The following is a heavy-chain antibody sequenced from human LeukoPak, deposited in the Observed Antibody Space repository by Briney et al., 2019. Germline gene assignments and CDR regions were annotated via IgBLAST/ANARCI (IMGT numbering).Heavy chain of an antibody. CDR2: INSDGSAT. Sequence: GGSLRLSCAASGFPFSSYWMHWVRQVPGKGLLWVSRINSDGSATIYADSVRGRFTISRDNAKNTLYLQMSGLRVDDTAVNHCASDSPYYGMDVWGQGTTVTVSS. CDR3: ASDSPYYGMDV. CDR1: GFPFSSYW. J-gene: IGHJ6*02. V-gene: IGHV3-74*01.